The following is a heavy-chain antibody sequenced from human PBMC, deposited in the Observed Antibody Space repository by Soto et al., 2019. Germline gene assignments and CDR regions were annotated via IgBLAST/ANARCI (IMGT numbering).Heavy chain of an antibody. Sequence: GASVKVSCTASGYTFTSYDINWVRHATGQGLEWMGWMNPNSGNTGYAQKFQGRVTMTRNTSISTAYMELSSLTSEDTAVYYCARGGRFGAAAATYDDYGMDVWGQGTTVTVSS. D-gene: IGHD6-13*01. CDR2: MNPNSGNT. CDR1: GYTFTSYD. J-gene: IGHJ6*02. CDR3: ARGGRFGAAAATYDDYGMDV. V-gene: IGHV1-8*01.